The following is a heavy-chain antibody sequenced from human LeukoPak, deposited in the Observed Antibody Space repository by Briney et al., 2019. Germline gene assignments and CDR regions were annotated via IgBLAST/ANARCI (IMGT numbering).Heavy chain of an antibody. D-gene: IGHD3-10*01. CDR3: AKDHSYYGSGSYLEY. Sequence: PGGSLRLSCAASGFTFSSYAMSWVRQAPGKGLEWVSAISGSGGSTYYADSVKGRFTISRDNSKNTLYLQMNSLRAEDTAVYYCAKDHSYYGSGSYLEYWGQGTLATVSS. CDR2: ISGSGGST. J-gene: IGHJ4*02. V-gene: IGHV3-23*01. CDR1: GFTFSSYA.